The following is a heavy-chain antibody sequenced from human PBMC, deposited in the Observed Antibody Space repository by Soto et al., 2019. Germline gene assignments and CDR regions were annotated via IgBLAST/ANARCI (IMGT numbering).Heavy chain of an antibody. Sequence: SETLSLTCTVSGGSISSYYWSWIRQPPGKGLEWIGYIYYSGSTNYNPSLKSRVTISVDTSKNQFSLKLSSVTAADTAVYYCARRDMSTFGGVIVYNWFDPWGQGTLVTVSS. CDR2: IYYSGST. J-gene: IGHJ5*02. CDR1: GGSISSYY. D-gene: IGHD3-16*02. CDR3: ARRDMSTFGGVIVYNWFDP. V-gene: IGHV4-59*01.